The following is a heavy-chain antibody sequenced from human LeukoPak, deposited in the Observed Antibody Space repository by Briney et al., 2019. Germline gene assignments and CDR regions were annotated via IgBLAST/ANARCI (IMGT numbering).Heavy chain of an antibody. CDR1: GYSISSGYY. CDR2: IYHSGST. Sequence: NPSETLSLTCTVSGYSISSGYYWGWIRQPPGKGLEWIGSIYHSGSTYYNPSPKSRVTISVDTSKNQFSLKLSSVTAADTAVYYCARRRYSRNPTIDYWGQGTLVTVSS. J-gene: IGHJ4*02. CDR3: ARRRYSRNPTIDY. D-gene: IGHD2-15*01. V-gene: IGHV4-38-2*02.